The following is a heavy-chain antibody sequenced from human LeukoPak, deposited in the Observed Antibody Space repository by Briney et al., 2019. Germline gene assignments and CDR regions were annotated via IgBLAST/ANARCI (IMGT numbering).Heavy chain of an antibody. CDR3: AKDRPKGSSSWYVGY. V-gene: IGHV3-23*01. CDR2: ISGSGGST. Sequence: GGSLRLSCAASGFTFSSYAMSWVRQAPGKGLEWVSAISGSGGSTCYADSVKGRFTISRDNSKNTLYLRMNSLRAEDTAVYYCAKDRPKGSSSWYVGYWGQGTLVTVSS. CDR1: GFTFSSYA. J-gene: IGHJ4*02. D-gene: IGHD6-13*01.